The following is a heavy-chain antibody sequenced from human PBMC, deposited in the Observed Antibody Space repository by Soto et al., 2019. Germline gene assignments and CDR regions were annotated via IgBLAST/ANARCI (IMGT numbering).Heavy chain of an antibody. J-gene: IGHJ6*02. Sequence: ASVKVSCKAPGGTFGSYAITWVRRAPGQGLEWLGGIIPILNSPAYAQKFQARVVITADEVTNTAYMELNSLRFDDTAVYYCAREAPYCTSATCPKFYDMDVWGQGTTVTVSS. CDR2: IIPILNSP. D-gene: IGHD2-2*01. CDR1: GGTFGSYA. CDR3: AREAPYCTSATCPKFYDMDV. V-gene: IGHV1-69*13.